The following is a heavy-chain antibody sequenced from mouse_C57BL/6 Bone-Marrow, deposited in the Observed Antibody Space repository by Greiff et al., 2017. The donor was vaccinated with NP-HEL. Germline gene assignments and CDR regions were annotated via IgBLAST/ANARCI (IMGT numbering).Heavy chain of an antibody. CDR3: ASYDYDGDAFAY. Sequence: QVTLKVSGAELMKPGASVKLSCKATGYTFTGYWIEWVKQRPGHGLEWIGEILPGSGSTNYNEKFKGKATFTADTSSNTAYMQLSSLTTEDSAIYYCASYDYDGDAFAYWGQGTLVTVSA. CDR2: ILPGSGST. CDR1: GYTFTGYW. D-gene: IGHD2-4*01. J-gene: IGHJ3*01. V-gene: IGHV1-9*01.